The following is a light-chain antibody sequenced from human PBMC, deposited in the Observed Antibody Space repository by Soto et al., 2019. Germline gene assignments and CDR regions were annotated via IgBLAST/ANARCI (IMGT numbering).Light chain of an antibody. CDR2: DSS. CDR1: QSVSSY. V-gene: IGKV3-11*01. Sequence: EIVLTQSPATLSLSPGERATLSCRASQSVSSYLAWYQKKPGQAPRILIYDSSIRATGIPARFSGSGSGTDFTLTISGLETEDFAVYWCQQFGTSPYTFGQGTKLDIK. CDR3: QQFGTSPYT. J-gene: IGKJ2*01.